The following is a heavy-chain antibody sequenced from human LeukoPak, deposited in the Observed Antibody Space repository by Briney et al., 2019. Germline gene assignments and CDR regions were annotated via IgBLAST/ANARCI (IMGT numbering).Heavy chain of an antibody. CDR2: IIPIPGIA. V-gene: IGHV1-69*04. CDR3: ARDISSSSWFLPFDY. D-gene: IGHD6-13*01. J-gene: IGHJ4*02. Sequence: SVKVSCKASGGTFSSYAISWVRQAPGQGLEWMGRIIPIPGIANYAQKFQGRVTITADKSTSTAYMELSSLRSEDTAVYYCARDISSSSWFLPFDYWGQGTLVTVSS. CDR1: GGTFSSYA.